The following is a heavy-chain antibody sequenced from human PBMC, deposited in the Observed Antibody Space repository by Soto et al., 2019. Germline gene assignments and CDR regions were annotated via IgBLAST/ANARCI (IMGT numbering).Heavy chain of an antibody. CDR1: GFTFSSYA. D-gene: IGHD6-19*01. CDR2: ISSSSSTI. J-gene: IGHJ3*01. V-gene: IGHV3-48*01. Sequence: GGSLRLSCAASGFTFSSYAVSWVRQAPEKGLEWVSTISSSSSTIYYADSVKGRFTISRDNAQNSLYLQMNSLRAEDTAVYYCAKTYSSGRGAFDVWGQGTMVTVSS. CDR3: AKTYSSGRGAFDV.